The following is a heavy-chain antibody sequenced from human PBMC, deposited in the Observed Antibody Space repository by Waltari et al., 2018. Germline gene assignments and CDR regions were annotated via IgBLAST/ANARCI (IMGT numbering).Heavy chain of an antibody. J-gene: IGHJ4*02. Sequence: EVELLESGGGLVQPGGTLRLSCAASGFTFNNFAMSWVRQAPGKGLECVSAFSGSGGTPYYADSVKGRFTISRDNSRNVLYLQMNTLSAEDTAVYYCAKDRCTDGQCYTYFDYWGQGALITVSS. V-gene: IGHV3-23*01. CDR2: FSGSGGTP. CDR1: GFTFNNFA. D-gene: IGHD2-8*01. CDR3: AKDRCTDGQCYTYFDY.